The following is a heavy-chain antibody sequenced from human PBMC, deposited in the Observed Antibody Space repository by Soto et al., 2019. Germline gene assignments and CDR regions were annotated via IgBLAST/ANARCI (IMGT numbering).Heavy chain of an antibody. CDR3: ANQYYYDSSGYYSYFDY. J-gene: IGHJ4*02. Sequence: GGSLRLSCAASGFTFSSYAMSWVRQAPGKGLEWVSAISGSGGSTYYADSVKGRFTISRDNSKNTLYLQMNSLRAEDTAVYYCANQYYYDSSGYYSYFDYWGQGTLVTVSS. CDR2: ISGSGGST. D-gene: IGHD3-22*01. V-gene: IGHV3-23*01. CDR1: GFTFSSYA.